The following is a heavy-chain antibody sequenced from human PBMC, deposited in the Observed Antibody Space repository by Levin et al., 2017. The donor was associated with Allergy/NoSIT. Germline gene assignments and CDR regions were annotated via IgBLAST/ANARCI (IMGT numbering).Heavy chain of an antibody. CDR3: ARVTTVVTPYWYFDL. J-gene: IGHJ2*01. CDR1: GFTFSSYS. Sequence: GGSLRLSCAASGFTFSSYSMNWVRQAPGKGLEWVSSISSSSSYIYYADSVKGRFTISRDNAKNSLYLQMNSLRAEDTAVYYCARVTTVVTPYWYFDLWGRGTLVTVSS. V-gene: IGHV3-21*01. CDR2: ISSSSSYI. D-gene: IGHD4-23*01.